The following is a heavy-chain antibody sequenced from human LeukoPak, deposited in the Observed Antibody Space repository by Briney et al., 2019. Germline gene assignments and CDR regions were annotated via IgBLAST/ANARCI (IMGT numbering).Heavy chain of an antibody. J-gene: IGHJ3*02. CDR1: GFTFSSYG. CDR3: AKLVGATRGYDAFDI. Sequence: GGSLRLSCAASGFTFSSYGMHWVRQAPGKGLEWVAVISYDGSNKYYADSVKGRFTISRDNSKNTLYLQMNSLRAEDTAVYYCAKLVGATRGYDAFDIWGQGTMVTVSS. D-gene: IGHD1-26*01. V-gene: IGHV3-30*18. CDR2: ISYDGSNK.